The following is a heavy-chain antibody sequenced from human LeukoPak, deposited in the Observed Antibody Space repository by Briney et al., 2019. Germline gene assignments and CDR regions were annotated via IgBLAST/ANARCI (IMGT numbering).Heavy chain of an antibody. D-gene: IGHD1-14*01. CDR1: GGPFSNYY. J-gene: IGHJ6*03. CDR3: AREAATEPHYYYYMDV. V-gene: IGHV4-34*01. CDR2: INHSGST. Sequence: SETLSLTCAVYGGPFSNYYWSWIRQSPGKGLEWIGEINHSGSTYYNPSLKSRVTMSVDTSKNQFSLNLSSVTAADTAVYYCAREAATEPHYYYYMDVWGKGTTVTVSS.